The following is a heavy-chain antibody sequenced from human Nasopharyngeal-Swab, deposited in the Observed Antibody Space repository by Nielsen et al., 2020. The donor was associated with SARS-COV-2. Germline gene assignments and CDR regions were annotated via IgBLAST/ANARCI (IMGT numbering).Heavy chain of an antibody. CDR1: GGSISSGGYY. CDR2: IYYIGTT. V-gene: IGHV4-31*03. CDR3: ARDHGALGTYFDY. Sequence: SETLSLTCTVSGGSISSGGYYWSWIRQHPGKGLEWIGHIYYIGTTYHNPSLKSRVIISLDTSKNQFSLKLSSVTAADTAVYYCARDHGALGTYFDYWGQGTLVTVSS. D-gene: IGHD1-26*01. J-gene: IGHJ4*02.